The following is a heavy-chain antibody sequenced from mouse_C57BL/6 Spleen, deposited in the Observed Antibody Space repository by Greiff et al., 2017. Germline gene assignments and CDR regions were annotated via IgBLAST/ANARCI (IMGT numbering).Heavy chain of an antibody. Sequence: QVQLQQSGAELVKPGASVKLSCKASGYTFTSSWMQWVKQRPGQGLEWIGEIDPSDSFTNYNQQFKGKATLTVDTSSCTAYMQLSSLTSEDSAVYYCARDYGSSFPWFAYWGQGTLVTVSA. CDR2: IDPSDSFT. CDR3: ARDYGSSFPWFAY. CDR1: GYTFTSSW. V-gene: IGHV1-50*01. D-gene: IGHD1-1*01. J-gene: IGHJ3*01.